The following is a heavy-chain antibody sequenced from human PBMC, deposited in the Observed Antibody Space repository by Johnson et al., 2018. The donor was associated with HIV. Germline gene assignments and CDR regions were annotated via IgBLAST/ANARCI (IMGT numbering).Heavy chain of an antibody. Sequence: EVQLVESGGDLVQPGGSLRLSCAVSGFTVSSNYMSWVRQAPGKGLEWVSVIYSGGSTYSADSVKGRFTIYRDNSKNTLYLQMNSLRAEDTAVYYCARWGRWELGDAFDIWGQGTMVTVSS. D-gene: IGHD1-26*01. J-gene: IGHJ3*02. CDR1: GFTVSSNY. CDR3: ARWGRWELGDAFDI. V-gene: IGHV3-66*01. CDR2: IYSGGST.